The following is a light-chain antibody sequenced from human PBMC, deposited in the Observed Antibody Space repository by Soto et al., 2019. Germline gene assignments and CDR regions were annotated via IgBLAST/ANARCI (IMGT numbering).Light chain of an antibody. CDR3: RSYTSTNTHV. V-gene: IGLV2-14*01. J-gene: IGLJ2*01. CDR1: SSDIGGYNY. CDR2: EVT. Sequence: QSALTQPASVSGSPGQSITISCTGTSSDIGGYNYVSWYQQHPGKAPKLIISEVTNRPSGVSNRFSGSRSANTASLTISWLQAEDEADYYCRSYTSTNTHVFGGGTKLTVL.